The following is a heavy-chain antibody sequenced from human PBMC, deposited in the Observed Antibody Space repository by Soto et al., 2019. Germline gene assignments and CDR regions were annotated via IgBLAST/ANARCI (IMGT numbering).Heavy chain of an antibody. Sequence: QVHLVESGGGVVNPGSSLRLSCTASGFDFSQYSVHWVRQAPGKGLEWVAVVWYDGSKKYYGDSVKDRFTISSDNSKNTLDLQMSSLSVEDTAIYYCVRGGRTFMYASPFDDWGQGTLVTVSS. CDR2: VWYDGSKK. J-gene: IGHJ4*02. D-gene: IGHD2-8*01. CDR1: GFDFSQYS. V-gene: IGHV3-33*01. CDR3: VRGGRTFMYASPFDD.